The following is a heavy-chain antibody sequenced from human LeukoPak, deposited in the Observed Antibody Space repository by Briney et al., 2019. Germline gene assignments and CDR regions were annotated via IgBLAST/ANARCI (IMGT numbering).Heavy chain of an antibody. D-gene: IGHD3-16*01. CDR1: GFTFSSYS. CDR3: ARDLNWGFDY. Sequence: GGSLRLSCAASGFTFSSYSMNWVRQAPGKGLEWVSYITRSSSVTTYVDSVKGRFTISRDNAKNSLYLQMNSLRDEDTAVYYCARDLNWGFDYWGRGTPVTVSS. CDR2: ITRSSSVT. J-gene: IGHJ4*02. V-gene: IGHV3-48*02.